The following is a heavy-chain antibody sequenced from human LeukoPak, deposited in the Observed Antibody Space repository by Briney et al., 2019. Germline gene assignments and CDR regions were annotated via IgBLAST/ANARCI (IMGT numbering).Heavy chain of an antibody. J-gene: IGHJ1*01. CDR1: GFTFSSYW. D-gene: IGHD1/OR15-1a*01. V-gene: IGHV3-7*01. Sequence: PGGSLRLSCAASGFTFSSYWMSWVRQAPGKGLEWVANIKQDGSEKYYVDSVKGRFTISRDNAKHSLYLQMNSLRDEDTAVYYCAKGRLTTVAPDPFEHWGQGTLVIVSS. CDR2: IKQDGSEK. CDR3: AKGRLTTVAPDPFEH.